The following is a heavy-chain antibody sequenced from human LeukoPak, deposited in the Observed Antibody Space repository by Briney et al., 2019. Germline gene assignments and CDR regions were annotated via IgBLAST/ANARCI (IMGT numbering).Heavy chain of an antibody. CDR3: AREGSYCVGGDCYSFDF. J-gene: IGHJ4*02. CDR1: GYRFISNY. CDR2: MHPGNGDT. V-gene: IGHV1-2*02. Sequence: PSVKVSCKASGYRFISNYIQWVRQAPGLGPQWMGWMHPGNGDTRYAEKFQGRVTMTRDTSINTAYMDLSSLTSDDTAVYYCAREGSYCVGGDCYSFDFWGQGTLVTVSS. D-gene: IGHD2-21*02.